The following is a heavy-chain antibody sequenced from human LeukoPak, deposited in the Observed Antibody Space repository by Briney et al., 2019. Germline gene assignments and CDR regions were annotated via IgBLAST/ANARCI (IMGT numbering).Heavy chain of an antibody. V-gene: IGHV3-7*01. Sequence: GGSLRLSCATSGFTFSSYWMSWVRQAPGKGLEWVANIKQDGSEKYYVDSVKGRFTISRDNAKNSLYLQMNSLRAEDTAVYYCARDDSRSTFDYWGQGTLVTVSS. CDR2: IKQDGSEK. D-gene: IGHD6-6*01. CDR1: GFTFSSYW. CDR3: ARDDSRSTFDY. J-gene: IGHJ4*02.